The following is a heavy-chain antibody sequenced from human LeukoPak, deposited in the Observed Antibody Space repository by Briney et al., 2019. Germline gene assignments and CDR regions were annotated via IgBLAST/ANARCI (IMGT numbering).Heavy chain of an antibody. Sequence: SQTLSITCAVSGGSISSGGYSWSWIRQPPGKGLEWIGYIYHGGSTHYNPSLKSRVTISVDRPKNQFSLKLRSVTAADTAVYYCAREYYDILTGSTWFDPWGQGTLVTVSS. J-gene: IGHJ5*02. V-gene: IGHV4-30-2*01. CDR2: IYHGGST. CDR3: AREYYDILTGSTWFDP. CDR1: GGSISSGGYS. D-gene: IGHD3-9*01.